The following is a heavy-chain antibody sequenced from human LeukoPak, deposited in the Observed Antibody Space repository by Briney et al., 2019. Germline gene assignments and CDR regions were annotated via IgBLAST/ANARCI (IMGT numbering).Heavy chain of an antibody. Sequence: SETLSLTCTVSGGSISNSYWSWIRQPPGKRLEWIGFFHDSESTNYNPSLKSRVSISLDTSKNQVSLWLSSVTAADTAVYYCARGDASGRPGIGFDFWGQGTLVTVSS. CDR2: FHDSEST. V-gene: IGHV4-59*01. J-gene: IGHJ4*02. D-gene: IGHD1-26*01. CDR1: GGSISNSY. CDR3: ARGDASGRPGIGFDF.